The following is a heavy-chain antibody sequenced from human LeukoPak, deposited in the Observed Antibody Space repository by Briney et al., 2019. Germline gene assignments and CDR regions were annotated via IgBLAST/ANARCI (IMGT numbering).Heavy chain of an antibody. CDR1: GFTVSSNY. V-gene: IGHV3-11*05. Sequence: PGGSLRLSCAASGFTVSSNYMSWIRQAPGKGLEWVSYISGSSSSTVYADSVKGRFTISRDNAKNSLCLQMNSLRAEDTAVYYCARAERMGGDYWGQGTLVTVSS. CDR3: ARAERMGGDY. D-gene: IGHD3-16*01. CDR2: ISGSSSST. J-gene: IGHJ4*02.